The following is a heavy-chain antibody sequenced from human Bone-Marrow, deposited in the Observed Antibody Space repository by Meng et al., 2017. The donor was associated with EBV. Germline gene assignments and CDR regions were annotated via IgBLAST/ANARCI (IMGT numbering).Heavy chain of an antibody. CDR3: ASESGRGFTPDY. J-gene: IGHJ4*02. V-gene: IGHV1-69*01. Sequence: GRGVPPGAEVKNPGPSVEVSCKTSGGSFRRDAISWVRQAPGQGLEWMGGLIPLSDAPHYAQKFQGRVTITADESTSTHYLDLSGLRAEDTAVYYCASESGRGFTPDYWGQGTLVTVSS. D-gene: IGHD3-10*01. CDR2: LIPLSDAP. CDR1: GGSFRRDA.